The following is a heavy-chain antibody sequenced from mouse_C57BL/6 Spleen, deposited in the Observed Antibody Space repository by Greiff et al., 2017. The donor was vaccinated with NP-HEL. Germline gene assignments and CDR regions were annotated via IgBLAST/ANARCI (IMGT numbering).Heavy chain of an antibody. CDR2: ISYDGSN. CDR1: GYSITSGYY. CDR3: AREGTTVVANFDY. J-gene: IGHJ2*01. Sequence: EVQLQESGPGLVKPSQSLSLTCSVTGYSITSGYYWNWIRQFPGNKLEWMGYISYDGSNNYNPSLKNRISITRDTSKNQFFLKLNSVTTEDTATYYCAREGTTVVANFDYWGQGTTLTVSS. V-gene: IGHV3-6*01. D-gene: IGHD1-1*01.